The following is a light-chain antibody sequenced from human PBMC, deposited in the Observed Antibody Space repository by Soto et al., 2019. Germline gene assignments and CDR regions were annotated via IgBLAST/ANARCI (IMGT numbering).Light chain of an antibody. J-gene: IGLJ2*01. CDR1: SSDVGAYDY. CDR3: SAYSRSHTVV. CDR2: DVS. V-gene: IGLV2-14*03. Sequence: QSPLTQPASVSGSPGQSITISCTGTSSDVGAYDYVSWYQQYPGTAPKLIIYDVSHRPSGVSNRFSGSKSGNTASLSISGLQAEDETDYYCSAYSRSHTVVFGGGTKLTVL.